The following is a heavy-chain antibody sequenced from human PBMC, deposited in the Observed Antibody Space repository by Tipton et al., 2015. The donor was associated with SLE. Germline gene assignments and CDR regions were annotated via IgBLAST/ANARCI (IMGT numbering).Heavy chain of an antibody. Sequence: GSLRLSCVGSGFTFSDSYMCWIRQAPGKGLEWISYITTSGHTIYYADSVKGRFTISRDNAKNSLYLQMNSLRAEDTAVYYCARGGYSGSYWDAFDIWGQGTMVTVSS. CDR1: GFTFSDSY. V-gene: IGHV3-11*04. CDR3: ARGGYSGSYWDAFDI. J-gene: IGHJ3*02. D-gene: IGHD1-26*01. CDR2: ITTSGHTI.